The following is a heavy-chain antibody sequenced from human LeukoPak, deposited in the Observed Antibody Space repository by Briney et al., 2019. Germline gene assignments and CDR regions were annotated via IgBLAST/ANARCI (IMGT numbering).Heavy chain of an antibody. J-gene: IGHJ6*02. Sequence: GGSLRLSCAASGFTFSSYAMSWVRQAPGKGLEWVSAISGSGGSTYYADSVKGRFTISRDNTKNTLYLQMNSLRAEDTAVYYCAKMLGYCSSTSCHLYYCYGMDVWGQGTTVTVSS. CDR3: AKMLGYCSSTSCHLYYCYGMDV. V-gene: IGHV3-23*01. D-gene: IGHD2-2*01. CDR2: ISGSGGST. CDR1: GFTFSSYA.